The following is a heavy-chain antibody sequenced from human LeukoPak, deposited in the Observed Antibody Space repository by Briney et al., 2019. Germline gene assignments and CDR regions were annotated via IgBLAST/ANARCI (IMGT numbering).Heavy chain of an antibody. CDR1: GYTFTGYY. CDR3: ARQKSYSSGWYHY. D-gene: IGHD6-19*01. V-gene: IGHV1-2*02. Sequence: ASVKVSCKASGYTFTGYYMHWVRQAPGQGLEWMGWINPNRGGTNYAQKFQGRVTMTRDTSISTAYMELSRLRSDDTAVYYCARQKSYSSGWYHYWGQGTLVTVSS. CDR2: INPNRGGT. J-gene: IGHJ4*02.